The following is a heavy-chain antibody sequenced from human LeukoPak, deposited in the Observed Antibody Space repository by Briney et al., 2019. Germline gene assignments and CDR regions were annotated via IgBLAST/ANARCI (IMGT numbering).Heavy chain of an antibody. D-gene: IGHD3-3*01. J-gene: IGHJ6*02. Sequence: PSETLSLTCTVSGGSISSYYWSWLRQPPGKGLEWIGYIYYSGSTNYNPSLKSRVTISVDTSKNQFSLKLSSVTAADTAVYYCARRRFFSNYYYGMDVWGQGATVTVSS. V-gene: IGHV4-59*08. CDR2: IYYSGST. CDR3: ARRRFFSNYYYGMDV. CDR1: GGSISSYY.